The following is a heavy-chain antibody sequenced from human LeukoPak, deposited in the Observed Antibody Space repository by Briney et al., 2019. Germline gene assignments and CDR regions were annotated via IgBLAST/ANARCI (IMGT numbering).Heavy chain of an antibody. J-gene: IGHJ6*02. CDR2: ISDSGST. Sequence: SETLSLTCIASGGSISRSSYYWGWLRQPPGKGLEWIGSISDSGSTYYSPSLKSRVTISVDTSKNQFSLKLRFVTAADTAVYYCARQDIWFGELVVWGQGTTVTVSS. CDR1: GGSISRSSYY. CDR3: ARQDIWFGELVV. D-gene: IGHD3-10*01. V-gene: IGHV4-39*01.